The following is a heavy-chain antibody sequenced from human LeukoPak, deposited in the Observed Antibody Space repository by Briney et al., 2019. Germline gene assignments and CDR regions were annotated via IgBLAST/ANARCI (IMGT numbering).Heavy chain of an antibody. D-gene: IGHD6-6*01. CDR2: MNPNSGNT. Sequence: ASVKVSGKASGYTFTSYDINWVRQATGQGLEWMGWMNPNSGNTGYAQKFQGRVTMTRNTSISTAYMELSSLRSEDTAVYYCARAYSSSSYYYYYYMDVWGKGTTVTVSS. V-gene: IGHV1-8*01. CDR1: GYTFTSYD. CDR3: ARAYSSSSYYYYYYMDV. J-gene: IGHJ6*03.